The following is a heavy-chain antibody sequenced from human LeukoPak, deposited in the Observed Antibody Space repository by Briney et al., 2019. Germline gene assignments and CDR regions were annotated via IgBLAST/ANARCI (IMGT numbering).Heavy chain of an antibody. CDR1: GYTFTSYG. Sequence: GASVTVSCKSSGYTFTSYGINCVRQAIGQRPERMGWMNPNSGNTGYAQKLQGRVTMTTDTSTSTAYMELRSLRSDDTAVYYCARDGHRRYYYGSSGREDVFDLWGQGAMVTVSS. CDR2: MNPNSGNT. J-gene: IGHJ3*01. V-gene: IGHV1-8*01. CDR3: ARDGHRRYYYGSSGREDVFDL. D-gene: IGHD3-22*01.